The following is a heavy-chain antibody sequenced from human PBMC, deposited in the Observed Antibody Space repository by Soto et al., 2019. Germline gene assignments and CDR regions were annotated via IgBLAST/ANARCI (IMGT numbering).Heavy chain of an antibody. CDR3: ARPLRDYDILTGYYSVAFDI. D-gene: IGHD3-9*01. Sequence: GESLKISCKGSGYSFTSYWIGWVRQMPGKGLEWMGIIYPGDSDTRYSPSFQGQVTISADKSISTAYLQWSSLKASDTAMYYCARPLRDYDILTGYYSVAFDIWGQGTMVTVSS. J-gene: IGHJ3*02. V-gene: IGHV5-51*01. CDR1: GYSFTSYW. CDR2: IYPGDSDT.